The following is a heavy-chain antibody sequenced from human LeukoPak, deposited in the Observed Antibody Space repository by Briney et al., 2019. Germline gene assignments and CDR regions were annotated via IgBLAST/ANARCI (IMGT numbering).Heavy chain of an antibody. D-gene: IGHD3-10*01. CDR3: AKIRGLWFGESDFDY. Sequence: GRSLRLSCAASGFTFSSYGMHWVRQAPGKGLEWVAVISYDGSNKYYADSVKGRFTISRDNSKNTLYLQMNSLRAEDTAVYYCAKIRGLWFGESDFDYWGQGTLVTVSS. J-gene: IGHJ4*02. CDR2: ISYDGSNK. V-gene: IGHV3-30*18. CDR1: GFTFSSYG.